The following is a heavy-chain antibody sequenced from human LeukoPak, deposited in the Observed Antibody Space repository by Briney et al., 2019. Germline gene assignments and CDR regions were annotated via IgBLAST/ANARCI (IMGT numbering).Heavy chain of an antibody. CDR3: ARGRGLGPSYYYYGMDV. CDR1: GGSFSGYY. J-gene: IGHJ6*02. Sequence: SETLSLTCAVYGGSFSGYYWSWIRQPPGKGLEWIGEINHSGSTNHNPSLKSRVTISVDTSKNQFSLKLSSVTAADTAVYYCARGRGLGPSYYYYGMDVWGQGTTVTVSS. CDR2: INHSGST. V-gene: IGHV4-34*01. D-gene: IGHD3/OR15-3a*01.